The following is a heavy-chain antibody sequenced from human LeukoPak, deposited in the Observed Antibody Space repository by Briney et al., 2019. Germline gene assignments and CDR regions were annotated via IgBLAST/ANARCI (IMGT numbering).Heavy chain of an antibody. Sequence: PGGSLRLSCAASGFTFSSYGMHWVRQAPGKGLEWVAVISYDGSNKYYADSVKGRFTISRDNSKNTLYLQMNSLRAEDTAVYYCAKMWWSGCPQGVDYWGQGTLVTVSS. D-gene: IGHD3-3*01. V-gene: IGHV3-30*18. J-gene: IGHJ4*02. CDR1: GFTFSSYG. CDR2: ISYDGSNK. CDR3: AKMWWSGCPQGVDY.